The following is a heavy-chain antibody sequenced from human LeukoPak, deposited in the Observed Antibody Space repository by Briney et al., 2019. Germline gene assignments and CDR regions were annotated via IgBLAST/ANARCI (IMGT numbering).Heavy chain of an antibody. J-gene: IGHJ4*02. CDR1: GFTFSSYS. V-gene: IGHV3-48*01. CDR2: ISSSSSTI. D-gene: IGHD3-3*01. Sequence: GGSLRLSCAASGFTFSSYSMNWVRQAPGKGLEWVSYISSSSSTIYYADSVKGRFTISRDNAKNSLYLQMNSLRAEDTAVYYCTRLAVGYDFWSGSGWGQGTLVTVSS. CDR3: TRLAVGYDFWSGSG.